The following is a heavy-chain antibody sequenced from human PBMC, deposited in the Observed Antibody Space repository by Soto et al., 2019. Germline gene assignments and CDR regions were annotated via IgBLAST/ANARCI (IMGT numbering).Heavy chain of an antibody. Sequence: GGSLRLSCAASGVTFSAYDMHWVRQPTGKGLEWVSAIGTQHDTYYPDSVKGRFTISRENAKSSLYLQMNSLRIGDTAVYYCARQASYWHGGGGWFDPWGQGTLVTVSS. CDR1: GVTFSAYD. V-gene: IGHV3-13*01. CDR3: ARQASYWHGGGGWFDP. CDR2: IGTQHDT. D-gene: IGHD2-8*02. J-gene: IGHJ5*02.